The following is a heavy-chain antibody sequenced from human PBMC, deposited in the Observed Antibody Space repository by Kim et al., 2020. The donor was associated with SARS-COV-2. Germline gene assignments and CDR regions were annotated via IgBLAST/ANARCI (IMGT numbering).Heavy chain of an antibody. Sequence: GGSLRLSCAASGFTFSSYWMSWVRQAPGKGLEWVANIKQDGSEKYYVDSVKGRFTISRDNAKNSLYLQMNSLRAEDTAVYYCARDRHGSGSYSYYYYYYGMDVWGQGTTVTVSS. V-gene: IGHV3-7*01. CDR3: ARDRHGSGSYSYYYYYYGMDV. CDR2: IKQDGSEK. CDR1: GFTFSSYW. J-gene: IGHJ6*02. D-gene: IGHD3-10*01.